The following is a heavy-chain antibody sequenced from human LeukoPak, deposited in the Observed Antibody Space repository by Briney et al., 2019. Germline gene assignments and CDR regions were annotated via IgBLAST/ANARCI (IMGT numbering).Heavy chain of an antibody. Sequence: SETLSLTCTVSGGSLSSSSFYWGWVRQPPGRGREWLGSIYYSGSTSYNPSLKRRVTISVDTSKNQFSLKLSSVTAGDTAVYSCARGDYYGSGSYYIGYWGQGTLVTVSS. V-gene: IGHV4-39*07. CDR3: ARGDYYGSGSYYIGY. J-gene: IGHJ4*02. CDR2: IYYSGST. D-gene: IGHD3-10*01. CDR1: GGSLSSSSFY.